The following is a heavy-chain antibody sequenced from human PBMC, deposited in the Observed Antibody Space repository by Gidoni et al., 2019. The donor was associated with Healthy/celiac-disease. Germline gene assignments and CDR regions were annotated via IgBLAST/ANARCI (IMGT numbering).Heavy chain of an antibody. CDR2: ISWNSGSI. CDR3: AKDISGGAAAGLDY. D-gene: IGHD6-13*01. CDR1: GFTFDDYA. Sequence: EVQLVESGGGLVRPGRSLRLSCAASGFTFDDYAMHWVRQAPGKGLEWVSGISWNSGSIGYADSVKGRFTISRDNAKNSLYLQMNSLRAEDTALYYCAKDISGGAAAGLDYWGQGTLVTVSS. J-gene: IGHJ4*02. V-gene: IGHV3-9*01.